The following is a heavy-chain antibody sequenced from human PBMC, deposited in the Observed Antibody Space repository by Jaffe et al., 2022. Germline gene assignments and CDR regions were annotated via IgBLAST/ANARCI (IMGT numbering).Heavy chain of an antibody. J-gene: IGHJ3*02. CDR2: INPSGGST. V-gene: IGHV1-46*01. Sequence: QVQLVQSGAEVKKPGASVKVSCKASGYTFTSYYMHWVRQAPGQGLEWMGIINPSGGSTSYAQKFQGRVTMTRDTSTSTVYMELSSLRSEDTAVYYCASDGATGYCGGDCSRSVAFDIWGQGTMVTVSS. CDR1: GYTFTSYY. CDR3: ASDGATGYCGGDCSRSVAFDI. D-gene: IGHD2-21*02.